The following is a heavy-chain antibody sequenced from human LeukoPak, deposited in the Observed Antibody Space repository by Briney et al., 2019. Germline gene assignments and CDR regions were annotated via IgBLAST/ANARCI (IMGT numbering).Heavy chain of an antibody. CDR3: ARQGSNWYFEYFQH. Sequence: SETLSLTCTVSGGSISSSRNYWGWIRQPPGKRLEWIGSIHYSGSTYYSPSLKSRLTISVDMSKNQFSLKLTSVTAADTAVYYCARQGSNWYFEYFQHWGQGTLVTVSS. D-gene: IGHD4-11*01. V-gene: IGHV4-39*01. J-gene: IGHJ1*01. CDR1: GGSISSSRNY. CDR2: IHYSGST.